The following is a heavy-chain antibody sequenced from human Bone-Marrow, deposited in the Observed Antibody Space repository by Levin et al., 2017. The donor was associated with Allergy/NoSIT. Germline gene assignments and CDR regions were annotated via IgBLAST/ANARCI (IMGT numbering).Heavy chain of an antibody. CDR3: AKDHPSSGWPAFDY. CDR2: VNNGGNA. D-gene: IGHD6-19*01. V-gene: IGHV3-23*01. Sequence: GSLRLSCVGSGFTFSRYAMSWVRQAPGRGLEWVASVNNGGNAYYGDSVKGRFTVSRDNSRNTLDLQMNSLRDDDTAIYYCAKDHPSSGWPAFDYWGQGTRVSVSS. CDR1: GFTFSRYA. J-gene: IGHJ4*02.